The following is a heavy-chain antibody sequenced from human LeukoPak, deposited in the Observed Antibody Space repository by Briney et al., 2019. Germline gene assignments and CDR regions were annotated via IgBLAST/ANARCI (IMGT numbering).Heavy chain of an antibody. Sequence: SETLSLTCAVYGGSFSGYYWSWIRQPPGKGLEWIGEINHSGSTNYNPSLKSRVTISVDTSKNQFSLKLSSVTAADTAVYYCAREPSNHEGGHIDYWGQGTLVTVSS. V-gene: IGHV4-34*01. CDR1: GGSFSGYY. CDR2: INHSGST. CDR3: AREPSNHEGGHIDY. D-gene: IGHD5-18*01. J-gene: IGHJ4*02.